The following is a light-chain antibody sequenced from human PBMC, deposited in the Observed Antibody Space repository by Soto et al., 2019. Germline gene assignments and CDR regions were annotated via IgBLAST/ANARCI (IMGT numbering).Light chain of an antibody. J-gene: IGKJ1*01. CDR2: GAT. CDR3: LQDYNYPRT. V-gene: IGKV1-6*01. Sequence: ALQMTQSPSALSASVGDRVTITCRASQDIRTELGWYQQKPGKAPKLLIYGATTLQSGVPSRFSGSGSGTDFTLTISGLQPEDFVTYYCLQDYNYPRTVGQGTKLEVK. CDR1: QDIRTE.